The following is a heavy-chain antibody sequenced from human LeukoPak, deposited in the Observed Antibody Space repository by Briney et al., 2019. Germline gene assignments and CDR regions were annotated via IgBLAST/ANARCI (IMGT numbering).Heavy chain of an antibody. D-gene: IGHD2-2*01. Sequence: ASMKVSCKASGYTFTSYDIYWVRQATGQGLEWMGWMNHNSGNTGYAQKLQGRVTITRNTSISTAYMEVSSLRSEDTAVYYCARAVACSSTSCYYFDYWGQGTLFTVSS. CDR3: ARAVACSSTSCYYFDY. J-gene: IGHJ4*02. V-gene: IGHV1-8*02. CDR1: GYTFTSYD. CDR2: MNHNSGNT.